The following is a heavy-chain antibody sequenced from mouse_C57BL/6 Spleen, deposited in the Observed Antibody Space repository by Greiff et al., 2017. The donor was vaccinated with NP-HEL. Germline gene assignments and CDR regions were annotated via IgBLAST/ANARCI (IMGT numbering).Heavy chain of an antibody. V-gene: IGHV10-1*01. Sequence: EVKLVESGGGLVQPKGSLKLSCAASGFSFNTYAMNWVRQAPGKGLEWVARIRSKSNNYATYYADSVKDRFTISRDDSESMLYLQMNNLKTEDTAMYYCVSSLYYGSSYGYAMDYWGQGTSVTVSS. CDR3: VSSLYYGSSYGYAMDY. J-gene: IGHJ4*01. D-gene: IGHD1-1*01. CDR1: GFSFNTYA. CDR2: IRSKSNNYAT.